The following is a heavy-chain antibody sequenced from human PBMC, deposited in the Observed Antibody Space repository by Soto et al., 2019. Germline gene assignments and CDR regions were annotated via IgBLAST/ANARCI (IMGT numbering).Heavy chain of an antibody. J-gene: IGHJ4*02. CDR3: AREADRYGTVCFDS. CDR2: IPVIGERR. CDR1: GFTFSSYG. V-gene: IGHV3-23*01. Sequence: PGGSLRLSCAASGFTFSSYGMSWVRQAPGKGLEWVAGIPVIGERRYYADSVKGRFTISRDNAKNTLYLQMNSLRVEDAAVYFCAREADRYGTVCFDSWGQGTLVTVSS. D-gene: IGHD1-1*01.